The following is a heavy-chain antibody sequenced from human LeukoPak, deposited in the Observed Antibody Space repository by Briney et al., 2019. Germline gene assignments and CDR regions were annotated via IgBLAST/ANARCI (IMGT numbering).Heavy chain of an antibody. CDR2: INPNSGGT. Sequence: ASVKVSCKASGYTFTGYYMHWVRQAPGQGLEWMGWINPNSGGTNYAQKFQGRVTMTRDPSISTAYMELSRLRSDDTAVYYCARGGIARRSSGYYDYWGQGTLVTVSS. J-gene: IGHJ4*02. CDR1: GYTFTGYY. D-gene: IGHD3-22*01. CDR3: ARGGIARRSSGYYDY. V-gene: IGHV1-2*02.